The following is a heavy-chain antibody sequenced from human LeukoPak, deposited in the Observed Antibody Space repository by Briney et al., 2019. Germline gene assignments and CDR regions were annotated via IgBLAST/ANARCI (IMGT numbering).Heavy chain of an antibody. Sequence: GGSLRLSCAASGFTFSTYAMSWVRQAPGKGLEWVAVISYDGSNKYYADSVKGRFTISRDNSKNTLYLQMNSLRAEDTAVYYCAKDTSLRYCSGGSCPNWFDPWGQGTLVTVSS. V-gene: IGHV3-30*18. CDR1: GFTFSTYA. D-gene: IGHD2-15*01. J-gene: IGHJ5*02. CDR2: ISYDGSNK. CDR3: AKDTSLRYCSGGSCPNWFDP.